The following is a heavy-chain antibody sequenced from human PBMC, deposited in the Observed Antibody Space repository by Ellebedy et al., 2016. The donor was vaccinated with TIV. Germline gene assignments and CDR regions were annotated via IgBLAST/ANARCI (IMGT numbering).Heavy chain of an antibody. CDR3: ARDSAYYYGSGSNWFDP. D-gene: IGHD3-10*01. Sequence: SETLSLTXTVSGGSISSGGYYWSWIRQHPGKGLEWIGYIYYSGSTYYNPSLKSRVTISVDTSKNQFSLKLSSVTAADTAVYYCARDSAYYYGSGSNWFDPWGQGTLVTVSS. J-gene: IGHJ5*02. CDR1: GGSISSGGYY. CDR2: IYYSGST. V-gene: IGHV4-31*03.